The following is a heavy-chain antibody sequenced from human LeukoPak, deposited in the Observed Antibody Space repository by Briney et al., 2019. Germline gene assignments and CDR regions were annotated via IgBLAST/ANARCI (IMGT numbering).Heavy chain of an antibody. J-gene: IGHJ3*02. CDR1: GFTFSSYA. CDR2: ISGSGGST. D-gene: IGHD3-22*01. V-gene: IGHV3-23*01. Sequence: AGGSLRLSCAASGFTFSSYAMSWVRQAPGKGLEWVSAISGSGGSTYYADSVKGRFTISRDNSKNTLYLQMNSLRAEDTAVYYCAKVWYYDSSGYYQNAFDIWGQGTIVTVSS. CDR3: AKVWYYDSSGYYQNAFDI.